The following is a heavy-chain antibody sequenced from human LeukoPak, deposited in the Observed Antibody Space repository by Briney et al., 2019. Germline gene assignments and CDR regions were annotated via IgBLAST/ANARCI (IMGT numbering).Heavy chain of an antibody. J-gene: IGHJ5*02. CDR3: ARDIGELGGSWFDP. CDR2: INPSGGST. CDR1: GYTFTSYY. Sequence: SVKLSCKASGYTFTSYYMHWVRQAPAQGLEWMGIINPSGGSTSYAQKFQGRVTMTRDMSTSTVYMELSSLRSEDTAVYYCARDIGELGGSWFDPWGQGTLVTVSS. D-gene: IGHD1-26*01. V-gene: IGHV1-46*01.